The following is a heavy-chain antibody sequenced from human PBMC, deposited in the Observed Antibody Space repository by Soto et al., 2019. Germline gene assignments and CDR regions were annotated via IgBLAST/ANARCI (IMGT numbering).Heavy chain of an antibody. D-gene: IGHD3-3*01. V-gene: IGHV3-30-3*01. CDR2: ISYDGSNK. Sequence: GGSLRLSCAASGFTFSSYAMHWVRQAPGKGLEWVAVISYDGSNKYYADSVKGRFTISRDNSKNTLYLQMNSLRAEDTAVYYCARDKFASYYDFWSGYWASPYYYYGMDVWGQGTTVTVSS. CDR1: GFTFSSYA. CDR3: ARDKFASYYDFWSGYWASPYYYYGMDV. J-gene: IGHJ6*02.